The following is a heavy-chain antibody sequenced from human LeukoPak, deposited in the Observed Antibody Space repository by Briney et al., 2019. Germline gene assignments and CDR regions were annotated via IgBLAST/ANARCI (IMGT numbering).Heavy chain of an antibody. V-gene: IGHV3-48*01. J-gene: IGHJ2*01. D-gene: IGHD4-17*01. CDR1: GFTFSSYS. CDR3: ARRGGYGDSYWYFDL. Sequence: PGGSLRLSCVASGFTFSSYSMNWVRQAPGKGLEWVSYTSSSRRTKYYADSVKGRFTISRDNAENSLYLQMNSLGADDTAVYYCARRGGYGDSYWYFDLWGRGTLVTVSS. CDR2: TSSSRRTK.